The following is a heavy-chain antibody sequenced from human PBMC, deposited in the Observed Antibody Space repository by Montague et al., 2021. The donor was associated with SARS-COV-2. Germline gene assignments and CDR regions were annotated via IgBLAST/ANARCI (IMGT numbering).Heavy chain of an antibody. CDR2: ISYRGNT. J-gene: IGHJ3*02. CDR1: GDSICNHY. CDR3: ARISRNSGFGGVFDI. Sequence: SETLSLTCSVSGDSICNHYLSWVRRPPGKGLEWIGYISYRGNTKYNTSLKGPVTISADTPKNQFSLRLSSVTAADTAVYYCARISRNSGFGGVFDIWGQGTLVTVS. V-gene: IGHV4-59*11. D-gene: IGHD3-22*01.